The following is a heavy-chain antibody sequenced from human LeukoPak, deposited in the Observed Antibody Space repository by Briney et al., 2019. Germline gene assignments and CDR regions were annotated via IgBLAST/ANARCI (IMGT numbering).Heavy chain of an antibody. Sequence: PGGSLRLSCSASGFTFSSYAMHWVRQAPGKGLEYVSAISSNGGSTYYADSVKGRFTISRDNPKNTLYLQMSSLRAEDTAVYYCVKGGITMVRGVIAAFDYWGQGTLVTVSS. J-gene: IGHJ4*02. D-gene: IGHD3-10*01. CDR2: ISSNGGST. CDR3: VKGGITMVRGVIAAFDY. CDR1: GFTFSSYA. V-gene: IGHV3-64D*06.